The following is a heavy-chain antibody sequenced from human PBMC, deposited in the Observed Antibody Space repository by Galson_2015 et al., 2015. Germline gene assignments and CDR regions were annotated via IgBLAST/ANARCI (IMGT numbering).Heavy chain of an antibody. CDR1: GFTFGSYA. V-gene: IGHV3-23*01. Sequence: SLRLSCAASGFTFGSYAMSWVRQAPGKGLEWVSAISGSGGSTYYADSVKGRFTIPRDNSKNTLYLQMNSLRAEDTAVYYCAKDGGFGESVFDYWGRGTLVTVSS. CDR2: ISGSGGST. D-gene: IGHD3-10*01. J-gene: IGHJ4*02. CDR3: AKDGGFGESVFDY.